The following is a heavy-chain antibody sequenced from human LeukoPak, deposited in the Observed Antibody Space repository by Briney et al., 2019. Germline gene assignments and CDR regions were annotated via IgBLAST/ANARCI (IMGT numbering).Heavy chain of an antibody. V-gene: IGHV7-4-1*02. J-gene: IGHJ6*02. Sequence: RASVKVSCKASGYTFTSYAMNWVRQAPGQGLEWMGWINTNTGNPTYAQGFTGRFVFSLDTSVSTAYLQISSLKAEDTAVYYCARGRYYDSSGYLALNYYYYGMDVWGQGTTVAVSS. CDR3: ARGRYYDSSGYLALNYYYYGMDV. CDR1: GYTFTSYA. CDR2: INTNTGNP. D-gene: IGHD3-22*01.